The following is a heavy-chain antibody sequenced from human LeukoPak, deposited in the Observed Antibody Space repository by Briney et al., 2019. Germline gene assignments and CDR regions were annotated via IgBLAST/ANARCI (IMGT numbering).Heavy chain of an antibody. CDR2: VWFDNSNE. CDR3: AKGRGPTPLGDAGADV. Sequence: TGGSLRPSCTASGFNFNDYGMYWVRLPPQKGPEGVVLVWFDNSNEHYATSVKGRFFISRNNDENTLFLHMNSLTVEDTAVYYCAKGRGPTPLGDAGADVWGKGTAVTVSA. J-gene: IGHJ6*04. D-gene: IGHD1-26*01. V-gene: IGHV3-33*06. CDR1: GFNFNDYG.